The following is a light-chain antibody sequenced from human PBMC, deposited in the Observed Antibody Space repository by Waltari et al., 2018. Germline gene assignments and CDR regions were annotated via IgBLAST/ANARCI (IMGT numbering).Light chain of an antibody. CDR2: EDN. CDR1: SSNIGTNF. CDR3: GTWDNSLDAKL. V-gene: IGLV1-51*02. Sequence: QSVLTQPPSVSAAPGQKVTISCSGSSSNIGTNFVSWYQQLPGTAPKLLIYEDNKRPSTMPDRFSGSKAGTSATLGITGLQTGDEADYYCGTWDNSLDAKLFGGGTRLTVL. J-gene: IGLJ2*01.